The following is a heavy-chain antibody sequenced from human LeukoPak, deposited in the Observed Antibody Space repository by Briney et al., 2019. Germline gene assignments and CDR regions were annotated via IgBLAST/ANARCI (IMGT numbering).Heavy chain of an antibody. D-gene: IGHD3-10*01. J-gene: IGHJ4*02. CDR2: ISTSGSTI. V-gene: IGHV3-48*03. Sequence: GGSLRLSCAASGFTFSSYEMNWVRQAPGKGLEWVSFISTSGSTIYYAESVRGRFTISRDNAKNSLYLQMNSLRAEDTALYYCARYYGSGSSNYWGQGTLVIVPP. CDR3: ARYYGSGSSNY. CDR1: GFTFSSYE.